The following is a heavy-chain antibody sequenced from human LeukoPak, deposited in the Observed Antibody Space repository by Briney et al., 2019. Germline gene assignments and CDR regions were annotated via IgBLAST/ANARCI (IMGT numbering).Heavy chain of an antibody. Sequence: SETLSLTCTVSGGSISSTTSYWGWIRQPPGKGPEWIGTIFHSGSTYYNPSLKSRVTISIDTSKNQFSLKLSSLTAADTAVFYCARILARQFTSFADLSPYSYYYMDVWGKGTTVTVSS. J-gene: IGHJ6*03. D-gene: IGHD3/OR15-3a*01. CDR1: GGSISSTTSY. CDR3: ARILARQFTSFADLSPYSYYYMDV. CDR2: IFHSGST. V-gene: IGHV4-39*07.